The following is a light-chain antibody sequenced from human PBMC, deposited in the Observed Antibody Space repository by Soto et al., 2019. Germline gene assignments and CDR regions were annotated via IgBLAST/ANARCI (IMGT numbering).Light chain of an antibody. CDR2: DAS. J-gene: IGKJ5*01. Sequence: EIVLTQSPASLSVSPGDRATLSFRASQSVSGHLAWYHHKPVQPPRLLIYDASTRALDTPARFAGSGSGTEFTLTISSLQSEDFAVYFCQQYNNWPITFGQGTRLETK. CDR1: QSVSGH. V-gene: IGKV3-15*01. CDR3: QQYNNWPIT.